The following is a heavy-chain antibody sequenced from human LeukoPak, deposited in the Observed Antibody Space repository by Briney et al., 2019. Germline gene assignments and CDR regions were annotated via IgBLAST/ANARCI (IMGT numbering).Heavy chain of an antibody. J-gene: IGHJ6*02. CDR3: ARDRRHGSWYSLPVYYYGMDV. CDR1: GGSISSGNYY. V-gene: IGHV4-30-4*01. D-gene: IGHD6-13*01. Sequence: SETLSLTCTVSGGSISSGNYYWSWIRQSPGKGLEWIGYIYYSGSTYYNPSLKSRVTISVDTSKNQFSLKLSSVTAADTAVYYCARDRRHGSWYSLPVYYYGMDVWGQGTTVTVSS. CDR2: IYYSGST.